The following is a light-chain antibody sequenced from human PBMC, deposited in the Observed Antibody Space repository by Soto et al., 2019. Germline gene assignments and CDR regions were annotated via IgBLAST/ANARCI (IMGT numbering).Light chain of an antibody. CDR1: SNDVGGYDY. Sequence: QSVLTQPRSVSGSPGQSVTISRTGTSNDVGGYDYVSWYQQHPGKAPKLIIYDVSKRPSGVPDRFSGSKSGNTASLTISGLQAEDEADYYCCSYAGTYSYVFGTGTKFT. CDR2: DVS. CDR3: CSYAGTYSYV. J-gene: IGLJ1*01. V-gene: IGLV2-11*01.